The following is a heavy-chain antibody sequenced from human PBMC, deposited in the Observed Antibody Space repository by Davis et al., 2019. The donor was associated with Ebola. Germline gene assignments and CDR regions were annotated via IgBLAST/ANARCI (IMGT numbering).Heavy chain of an antibody. Sequence: SETLSLTCAAYGGSFSGYYWSWIRQPPGKGLEWIGSIYYSGSTYYNPSLKSRVTISVDTSKNQFSLKLSSVTAADTAVYYCARSRGGSPPYNWFDPWGQGTLVTVSS. J-gene: IGHJ5*02. D-gene: IGHD1-26*01. CDR3: ARSRGGSPPYNWFDP. CDR2: IYYSGST. CDR1: GGSFSGYY. V-gene: IGHV4-34*01.